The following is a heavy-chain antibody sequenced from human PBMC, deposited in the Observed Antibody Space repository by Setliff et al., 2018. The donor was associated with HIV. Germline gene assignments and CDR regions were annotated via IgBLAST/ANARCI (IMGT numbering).Heavy chain of an antibody. CDR2: VSTSGNT. CDR3: ARDLSPYGSGDPYYYYGMDV. J-gene: IGHJ6*02. Sequence: SETLSLTCSVSSSISSGGYYWTWIRQPAGKGLEWIGHVSTSGNTNYNPSLKSRILMSVDTSKNQLPLKLSSVTAADSAVYYCARDLSPYGSGDPYYYYGMDVWGQGTTVTVSS. D-gene: IGHD3-10*01. CDR1: SSISSGGYY. V-gene: IGHV4-61*09.